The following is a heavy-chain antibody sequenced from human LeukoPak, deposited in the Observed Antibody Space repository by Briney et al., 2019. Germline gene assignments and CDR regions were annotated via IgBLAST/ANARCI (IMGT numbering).Heavy chain of an antibody. V-gene: IGHV3-11*04. D-gene: IGHD2-15*01. Sequence: GGSLRLSCAASGFTFSDYYMSWIRQAPGKGLEWASYISSSGSTIYYADSVKGRFTISRDNAKNSLYLQMNSLRAEDTAVYHCAAFIATKLDNWGQGILVTVSS. CDR3: AAFIATKLDN. J-gene: IGHJ4*02. CDR1: GFTFSDYY. CDR2: ISSSGSTI.